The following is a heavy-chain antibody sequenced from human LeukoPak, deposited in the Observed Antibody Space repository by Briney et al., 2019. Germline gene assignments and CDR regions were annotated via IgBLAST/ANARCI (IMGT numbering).Heavy chain of an antibody. CDR3: ARARSSGYSMVTAIRFRNPYFDY. CDR1: GGSFSGYY. Sequence: PSETLSLTCAVYGGSFSGYYWGWIRQPPGKGLEWIGSIYYSGSTYYNPSLKSRVTISVDTSKNQFSLKLSSVTAADTAVYYCARARSSGYSMVTAIRFRNPYFDYWGQGTLVTVSS. V-gene: IGHV4-34*01. CDR2: IYYSGST. J-gene: IGHJ4*02. D-gene: IGHD2-21*02.